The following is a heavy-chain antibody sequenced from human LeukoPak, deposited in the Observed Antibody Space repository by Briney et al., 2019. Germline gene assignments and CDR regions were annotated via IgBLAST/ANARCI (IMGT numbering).Heavy chain of an antibody. CDR3: AKGGTNYYDSSGPLD. Sequence: GGSLRLSCAASGFTFSSYGMHWVRQAPGKGLEWVAFIRYDGSNKYYADSVKGRFTISRDNSKNTLYLQMNSLRAEDTAVYYCAKGGTNYYDSSGPLDWGQGTLVTVSS. D-gene: IGHD3-22*01. V-gene: IGHV3-30*02. CDR2: IRYDGSNK. J-gene: IGHJ4*02. CDR1: GFTFSSYG.